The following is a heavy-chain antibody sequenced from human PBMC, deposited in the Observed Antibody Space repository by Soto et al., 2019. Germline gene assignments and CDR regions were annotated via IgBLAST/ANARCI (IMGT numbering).Heavy chain of an antibody. D-gene: IGHD3-22*01. CDR2: ISAYNGNT. J-gene: IGHJ5*02. V-gene: IGHV1-18*01. CDR1: GYTFTSYG. CDR3: ARWDYYDSSSYYYNGNWFDP. Sequence: RASVKVSCKASGYTFTSYGISWVRQAPGQGLEWMGWISAYNGNTNYAQKLQGRITMTTDTSTSTAYMELRSLRSDDTAVYYCARWDYYDSSSYYYNGNWFDPWGQGTLVTVSS.